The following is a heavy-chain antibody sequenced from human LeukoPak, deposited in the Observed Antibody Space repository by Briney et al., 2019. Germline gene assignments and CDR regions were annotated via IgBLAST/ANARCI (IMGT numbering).Heavy chain of an antibody. CDR3: AKDTGDSSGYYLPPDY. J-gene: IGHJ4*02. CDR1: GFTFSSYG. V-gene: IGHV3-30*18. CDR2: ISYDGSNK. Sequence: GRSLRLSCAASGFTFSSYGMHWVRQAPGKGLEWVAVISYDGSNKYYADSVKGRFTISRDNSKNTLYLQMNSLRAEDTAVYYCAKDTGDSSGYYLPPDYWGQGTLATVSS. D-gene: IGHD3-22*01.